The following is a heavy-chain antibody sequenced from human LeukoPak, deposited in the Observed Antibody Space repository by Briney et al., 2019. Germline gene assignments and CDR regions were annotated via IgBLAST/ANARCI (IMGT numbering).Heavy chain of an antibody. D-gene: IGHD4-11*01. Sequence: GGSLRLSCAASGFTFSSYAMNWVRQAPGKGLEWVSTISGSGYSTYYADSLKGRFTISRDNSRNTLYLQMNSLRAGDTAVYYCAKDVYSNYVGSDFDYWGQGTLVTVSS. CDR1: GFTFSSYA. CDR2: ISGSGYST. V-gene: IGHV3-23*01. J-gene: IGHJ4*02. CDR3: AKDVYSNYVGSDFDY.